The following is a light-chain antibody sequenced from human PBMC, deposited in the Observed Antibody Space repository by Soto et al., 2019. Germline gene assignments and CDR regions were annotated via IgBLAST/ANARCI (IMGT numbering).Light chain of an antibody. Sequence: QSALTQPPSVSGSPGQSVTISCTGTSSDVGKYKFVSWYQQHPGKAPKLMIYEVSNRPSGVPDRFSGSKSGNTASLTISGLQAEDEADYHCSSYTTSSSAYVIFGGGTKLTVL. CDR2: EVS. J-gene: IGLJ2*01. CDR3: SSYTTSSSAYVI. CDR1: SSDVGKYKF. V-gene: IGLV2-18*02.